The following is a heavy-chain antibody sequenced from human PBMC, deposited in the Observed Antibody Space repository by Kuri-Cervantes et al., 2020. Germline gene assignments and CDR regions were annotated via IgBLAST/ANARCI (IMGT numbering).Heavy chain of an antibody. D-gene: IGHD3-10*01. CDR1: GFTFSSYA. Sequence: GGSLRLSCAASGFTFSSYAMSWVRQAPGKGLEWVSAISGSGASAYYADSVKGRFTISRDNSKNTLYLQMNSLRVEDTAVYYCARAGYYGSGDNWFDPWGQGTLVTVSS. V-gene: IGHV3-23*01. CDR3: ARAGYYGSGDNWFDP. CDR2: ISGSGASA. J-gene: IGHJ5*02.